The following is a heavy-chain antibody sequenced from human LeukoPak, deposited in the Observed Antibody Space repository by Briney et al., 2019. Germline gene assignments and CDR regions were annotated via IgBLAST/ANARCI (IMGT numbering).Heavy chain of an antibody. V-gene: IGHV4-59*08. CDR1: GVSISSSY. J-gene: IGHJ4*02. D-gene: IGHD6-6*01. Sequence: SSETLSLTCAVSGVSISSSYWSWVRQPPGKGLEWVGYAYYSGDSNYNPSLKSRATISVDTSKSQFSLKVSSVTAADTAIYYCARHTYARPFDSWGQGTPVTVSS. CDR2: AYYSGDS. CDR3: ARHTYARPFDS.